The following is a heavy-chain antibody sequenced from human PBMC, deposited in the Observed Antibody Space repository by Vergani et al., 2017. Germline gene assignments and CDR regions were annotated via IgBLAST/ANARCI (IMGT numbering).Heavy chain of an antibody. CDR1: GGSITYGAFY. V-gene: IGHV4-39*01. Sequence: QLQLQESGPGLVKPSETLSLTCTVSGGSITYGAFYWGWIRQSPGKGLEWIGSIYYSENKFYNPSLESRVTLSIDTTKNQFSLKLKSVTAADTAVYYCARCFGDEGMIYGGTVENWFDPWGQGTLVTVAS. CDR3: ARCFGDEGMIYGGTVENWFDP. J-gene: IGHJ5*02. D-gene: IGHD3-10*01. CDR2: IYYSENK.